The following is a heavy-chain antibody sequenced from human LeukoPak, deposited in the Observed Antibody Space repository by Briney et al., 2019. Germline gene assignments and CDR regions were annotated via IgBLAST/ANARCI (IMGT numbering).Heavy chain of an antibody. D-gene: IGHD2-15*01. J-gene: IGHJ4*02. CDR3: ARVSGLGYCSGGSCLEVGY. CDR1: GFTFSSYN. CDR2: ISSSSSYI. V-gene: IGHV3-21*01. Sequence: GGSLRLSCAASGFTFSSYNMNWVRQAPGKGLEWVSSISSSSSYIYYADSVKGRFTISRDNAKNSLYLQMNSLIAEDTAVYYCARVSGLGYCSGGSCLEVGYWGQGTLVTVSS.